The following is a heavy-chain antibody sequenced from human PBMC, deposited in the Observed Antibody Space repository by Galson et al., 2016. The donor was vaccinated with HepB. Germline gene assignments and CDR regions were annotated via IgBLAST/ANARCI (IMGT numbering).Heavy chain of an antibody. J-gene: IGHJ6*02. Sequence: SLRLSCAASGFTLSSFSMNWVRQAPGKGLEWVSSIHSSGNYIYYADSVKGRFTISRDNSKNTLYLQMNSLRAEDTAVYYCDGMDVWGQGTTVTVSS. CDR2: IHSSGNYI. CDR3: DGMDV. CDR1: GFTLSSFS. V-gene: IGHV3-21*04.